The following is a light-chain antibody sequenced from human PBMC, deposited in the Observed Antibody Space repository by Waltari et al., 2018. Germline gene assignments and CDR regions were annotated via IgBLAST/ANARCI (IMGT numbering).Light chain of an antibody. J-gene: IGKJ2*03. CDR2: KAS. CDR3: QHGYGTPYS. Sequence: DIQMNQSPSSLSASVGDRVTITCRASENVNNYLNWYQQKPGKAPKLLTYKASTLQSGVPSRFSGSGSGTDYTFTINSLQSEDVATYYCQHGYGTPYSFGQGTKVEIK. V-gene: IGKV1-39*01. CDR1: ENVNNY.